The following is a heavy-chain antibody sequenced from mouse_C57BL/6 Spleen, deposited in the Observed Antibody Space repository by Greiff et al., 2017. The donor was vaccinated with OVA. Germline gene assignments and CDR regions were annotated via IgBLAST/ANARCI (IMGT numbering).Heavy chain of an antibody. Sequence: ESGPGLVKPSQSLSLTCSVTGYSITSGYYWNWIRQFPGNKLEWMGYISYDGSNNYNQSLKNRISITRDTSKNQFVLKLNSVTTEDTATYDGASATTVGAHFDYWGQGTTLTGSS. CDR3: ASATTVGAHFDY. V-gene: IGHV3-6*01. CDR1: GYSITSGYY. D-gene: IGHD1-1*01. CDR2: ISYDGSN. J-gene: IGHJ2*01.